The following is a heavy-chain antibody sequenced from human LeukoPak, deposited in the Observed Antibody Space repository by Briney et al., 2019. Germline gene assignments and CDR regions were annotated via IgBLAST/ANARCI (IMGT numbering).Heavy chain of an antibody. CDR2: IKEGRTET. V-gene: IGHV3-7*05. CDR3: ARDSDRRSDC. J-gene: IGHJ4*02. Sequence: PGGSLILSCAASGFILSSYWMSWVRQAPGKGLEWVASIKEGRTETYYVDSVKGRFTISRDSAKNSLYLQTNSLRGEDTAVYYCARDSDRRSDCWGQGTLVTVSS. D-gene: IGHD3-22*01. CDR1: GFILSSYW.